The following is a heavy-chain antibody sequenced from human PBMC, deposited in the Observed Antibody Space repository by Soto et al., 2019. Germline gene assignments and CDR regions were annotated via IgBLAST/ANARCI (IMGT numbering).Heavy chain of an antibody. V-gene: IGHV3-72*01. CDR3: AMLGGWSGGSSGMDV. CDR2: IRRKANSYTT. D-gene: IGHD6-19*01. J-gene: IGHJ6*02. CDR1: GLIFSDYH. Sequence: EVQLVESGGGLVQPGGSLRLSCAASGLIFSDYHMDWVRQAPGKGLEWVGRIRRKANSYTTEYAASVKGRFTISRDDSRTSLYLQMNGLKSEDTAVYYCAMLGGWSGGSSGMDVWGQGTTVTVSS.